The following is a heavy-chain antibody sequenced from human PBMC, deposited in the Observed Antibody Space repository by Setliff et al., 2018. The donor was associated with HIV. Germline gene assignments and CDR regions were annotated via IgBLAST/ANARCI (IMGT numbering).Heavy chain of an antibody. CDR2: INAGNGNT. CDR3: TREWPRVLQFLEWLHMDV. CDR1: GYTFTNYA. J-gene: IGHJ6*03. V-gene: IGHV1-3*03. D-gene: IGHD3-3*01. Sequence: ASVKVSCKASGYTFTNYAMHWLRQAPGQRLEWMGWINAGNGNTRYSQEFQGRVTITRDTSATTAYMELSSLRSEDTAVYYCTREWPRVLQFLEWLHMDVWGKGTTVTVSS.